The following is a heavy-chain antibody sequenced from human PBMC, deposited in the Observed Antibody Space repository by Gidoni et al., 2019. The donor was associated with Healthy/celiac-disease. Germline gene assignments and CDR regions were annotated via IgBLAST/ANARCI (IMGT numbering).Heavy chain of an antibody. CDR1: GFTVSSNY. J-gene: IGHJ6*02. Sequence: EVQLVESGGGLVQPGGSLRLSCAASGFTVSSNYMSWVRQAPGKGLEWVSVIYSGGSTYYADSVKGRFTISRDNSKNTLYLQMNSLRAEDTAVYYCARETAPHNWNYYYYGMDVWGQGTTVTVSS. CDR3: ARETAPHNWNYYYYGMDV. V-gene: IGHV3-66*01. D-gene: IGHD1-20*01. CDR2: IYSGGST.